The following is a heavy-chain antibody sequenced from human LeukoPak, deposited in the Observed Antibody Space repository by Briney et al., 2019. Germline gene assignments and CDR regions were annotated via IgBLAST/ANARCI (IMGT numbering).Heavy chain of an antibody. CDR1: GFTVSSNY. J-gene: IGHJ4*02. CDR2: IYSGGNT. CDR3: ARGGYGSGRYGMGH. V-gene: IGHV3-66*02. D-gene: IGHD3-10*01. Sequence: PGGSLRLSCAVSGFTVSSNYMNWVRQAPGKGLERVSIIYSGGNTDYADSVKGRFTISRDNSKNTLYLQMNSLRAEDTAVYYCARGGYGSGRYGMGHWGQGTLVTGSS.